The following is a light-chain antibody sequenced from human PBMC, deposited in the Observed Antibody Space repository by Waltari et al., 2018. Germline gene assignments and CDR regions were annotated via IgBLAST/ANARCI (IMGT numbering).Light chain of an antibody. CDR2: AAS. Sequence: EVVLTQSPGTLSLSPGERATLSCRASQSVSKYLAWYQQRPGQAPRLLIYAASTRATGVPDRFSGSRFGTDFSLTISRLEPEDFAVYYCQNHERLPATFGQGTKVEIK. J-gene: IGKJ1*01. V-gene: IGKV3-20*01. CDR3: QNHERLPAT. CDR1: QSVSKY.